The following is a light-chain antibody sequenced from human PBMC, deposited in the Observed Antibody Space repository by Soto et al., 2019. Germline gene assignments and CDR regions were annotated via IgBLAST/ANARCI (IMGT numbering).Light chain of an antibody. J-gene: IGLJ2*01. CDR1: SGHSSYA. V-gene: IGLV4-69*01. CDR3: QTWGTGIKV. CDR2: LNSDGSH. Sequence: QSVLPQSPSASASLGASVKLTCTLSSGHSSYAIAWHQQQPEKGPRYLMKLNSDGSHSKGDGIPDRFSGSSSGAERYLTISSLQAEDEADYYCQTWGTGIKVFVGGTKLTVL.